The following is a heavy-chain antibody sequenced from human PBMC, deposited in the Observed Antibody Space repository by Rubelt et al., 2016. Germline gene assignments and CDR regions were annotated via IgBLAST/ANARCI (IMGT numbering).Heavy chain of an antibody. D-gene: IGHD3-16*01. CDR1: GYTFTNYG. Sequence: QVQLVQSGAEVKKPGASVKVSCKASGYTFTNYGISWVRQAPGQGLEWMGWISAYNGNADYVQKLQGRVTMTRNNSISKAYMELSSLRSEDTAVYYCARGKDYDYVWGSSDYWGQGTLVTVSS. J-gene: IGHJ4*02. CDR2: ISAYNGNA. CDR3: ARGKDYDYVWGSSDY. V-gene: IGHV1-18*01.